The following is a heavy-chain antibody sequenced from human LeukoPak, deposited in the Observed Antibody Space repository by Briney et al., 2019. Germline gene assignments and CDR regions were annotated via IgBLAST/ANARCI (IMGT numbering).Heavy chain of an antibody. Sequence: KPSESLSLTCTVSGVSISSYYRGWVRQPPGKGLEWIGSIHYSGSTYYSPSLKSRVTISVDKSKNQFSLKLSSVTAADTAVYYCARDFVSDGSGSYYFPDAFDIWGQGTVVTVSS. D-gene: IGHD3-10*01. J-gene: IGHJ3*02. CDR2: IHYSGST. CDR3: ARDFVSDGSGSYYFPDAFDI. V-gene: IGHV4-39*07. CDR1: GVSISSYY.